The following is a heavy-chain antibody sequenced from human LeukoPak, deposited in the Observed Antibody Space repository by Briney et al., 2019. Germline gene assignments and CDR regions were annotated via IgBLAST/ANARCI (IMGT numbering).Heavy chain of an antibody. J-gene: IGHJ4*02. V-gene: IGHV3-48*01. CDR3: AKDLLYYDILTGYLDH. CDR2: ISSSSSTI. D-gene: IGHD3-9*01. Sequence: TGGSLRLSCAASGFTFSSYRMNWVRQAPGKGLEWVSYISSSSSTIYYADSVKGRFTISRDNSKNMVYLQMNSVRAEDTAVYYCAKDLLYYDILTGYLDHWGQGTLVTVSS. CDR1: GFTFSSYR.